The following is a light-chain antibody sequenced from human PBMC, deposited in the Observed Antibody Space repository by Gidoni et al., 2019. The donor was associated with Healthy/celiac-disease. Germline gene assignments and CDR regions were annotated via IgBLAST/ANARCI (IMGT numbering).Light chain of an antibody. Sequence: EIVLTQSPGTLSLSPGERATLSCRASPSVSSSYLAWYQQKPGQAPRLLTYGASSRATGIPDRFSGSGSGTDFTLTISRLEPEDLAVYYCQQYGSSPLTFGGXTKVEIK. CDR3: QQYGSSPLT. CDR1: PSVSSSY. J-gene: IGKJ4*01. CDR2: GAS. V-gene: IGKV3-20*01.